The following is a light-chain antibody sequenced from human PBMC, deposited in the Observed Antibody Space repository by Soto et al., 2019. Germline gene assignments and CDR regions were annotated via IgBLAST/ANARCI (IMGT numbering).Light chain of an antibody. CDR2: AAS. J-gene: IGKJ1*01. CDR1: QTIASY. CDR3: QQCYGIPWT. V-gene: IGKV1-39*01. Sequence: DIQMTQSLSSLSASVGDRVTITCRASQTIASYVNWYQQKPGKAPKVLIYAASNLESGVPSRFSGSGSGTDFTLTISSLQPQDFATYYCQQCYGIPWTFGQGTKVELK.